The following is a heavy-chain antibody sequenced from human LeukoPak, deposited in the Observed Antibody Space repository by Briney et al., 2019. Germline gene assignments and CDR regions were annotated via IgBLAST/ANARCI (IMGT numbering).Heavy chain of an antibody. D-gene: IGHD1-1*01. CDR3: AMSWTINWADY. J-gene: IGHJ4*02. Sequence: PGRSLRLSCVASGFTFSAYAMHWVRQAPGKGLEWVAIISYDGNNEYYADSVKGRFSISRDNSKNTLYLQMNSLRPEDTAVYYCAMSWTINWADYWGQGTLVTVSS. CDR1: GFTFSAYA. CDR2: ISYDGNNE. V-gene: IGHV3-30-3*01.